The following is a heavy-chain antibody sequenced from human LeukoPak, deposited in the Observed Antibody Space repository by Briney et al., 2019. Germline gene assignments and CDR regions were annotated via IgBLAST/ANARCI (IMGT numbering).Heavy chain of an antibody. Sequence: GGSLRLSCAASGFTFSSYEMNWVRQAPGKGLEWVSAISGSGSKTYYADSVKGQFTISRDNSKNTLYLQMNSLRAEDTAVYYCAKRGGDNSGPFDIWGQGTMVTVSS. CDR2: ISGSGSKT. J-gene: IGHJ3*02. V-gene: IGHV3-23*01. CDR3: AKRGGDNSGPFDI. D-gene: IGHD4-23*01. CDR1: GFTFSSYE.